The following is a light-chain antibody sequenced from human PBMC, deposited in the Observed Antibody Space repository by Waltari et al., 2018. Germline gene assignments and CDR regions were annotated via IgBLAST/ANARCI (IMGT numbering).Light chain of an antibody. CDR3: QQYGSSSWT. Sequence: EIVLTPSPGTLSLSPGERANLSCRASRSVSSSYLAWYQQKPGQAPRLLIYGASSRATGIPDRFSGSGSGTDFTLTISRLEPEDFAVYYCQQYGSSSWTFGQGTKVEIK. V-gene: IGKV3-20*01. J-gene: IGKJ1*01. CDR2: GAS. CDR1: RSVSSSY.